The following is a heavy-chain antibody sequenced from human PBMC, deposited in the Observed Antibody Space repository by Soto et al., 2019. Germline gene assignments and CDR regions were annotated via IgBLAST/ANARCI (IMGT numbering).Heavy chain of an antibody. CDR1: GGSISSGGYY. V-gene: IGHV4-31*03. D-gene: IGHD3-10*01. CDR3: ARRYSSVPRRLADDSDL. J-gene: IGHJ3*01. Sequence: SETLSLTCTVSGGSISSGGYYWGWIRQHPGKGLEWIGYIYYSGSTYYNPSLKSRVTISVDTSKNQFSLKLSSVTAADTAVYYCARRYSSVPRRLADDSDLWGQGPMVTVS. CDR2: IYYSGST.